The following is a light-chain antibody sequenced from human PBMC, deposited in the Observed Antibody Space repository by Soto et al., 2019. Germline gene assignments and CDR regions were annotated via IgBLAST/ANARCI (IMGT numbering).Light chain of an antibody. J-gene: IGKJ2*01. CDR2: WAS. CDR3: QQYLSTPNT. V-gene: IGKV4-1*01. Sequence: DIVMTQSPDSLAVSLGERTTINCKSSQSVIYSSNNKNYLAWYQQKPGQPPKLLISWASTRESGVPDRFSASGSGTDFSLTISSLQAEDVAVYYCQQYLSTPNTCGQGTKLEI. CDR1: QSVIYSSNNKNY.